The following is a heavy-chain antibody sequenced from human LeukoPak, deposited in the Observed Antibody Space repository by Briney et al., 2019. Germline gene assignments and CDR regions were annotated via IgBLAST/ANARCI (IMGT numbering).Heavy chain of an antibody. V-gene: IGHV3-48*03. J-gene: IGHJ4*02. CDR2: ISTSGSTV. Sequence: GGSLRLSCAASGFSFSGYEMNWVRQAPGKGLEWASCISTSGSTVYYADSVKGRFTVSRDNARNSLYLQMNSLRAEDTALYYCARDGPAYSFDYWGQGTLVTVSS. CDR1: GFSFSGYE. CDR3: ARDGPAYSFDY. D-gene: IGHD5-18*01.